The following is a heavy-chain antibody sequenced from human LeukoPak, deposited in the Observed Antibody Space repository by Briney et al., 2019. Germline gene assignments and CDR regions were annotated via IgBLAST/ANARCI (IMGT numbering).Heavy chain of an antibody. D-gene: IGHD2-2*01. Sequence: SETLSLTCAVYGGSFSGYYWSSIRQPPGKGLEWIGEINHSGSTNYNPSLKSRVTISVDTSKNRFSLKLSSVTAADTAVYYCARERRVVVPAVGARYYYYYMDVWGKGTTVTVSS. V-gene: IGHV4-34*01. J-gene: IGHJ6*03. CDR3: ARERRVVVPAVGARYYYYYMDV. CDR1: GGSFSGYY. CDR2: INHSGST.